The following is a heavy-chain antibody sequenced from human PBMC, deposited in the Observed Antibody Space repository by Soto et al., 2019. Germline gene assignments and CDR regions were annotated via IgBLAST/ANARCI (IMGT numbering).Heavy chain of an antibody. D-gene: IGHD3-10*01. Sequence: QVQLVESGVGVVMPGRSLRLSGAASGFTFSSYGMHWVRQAPGKGLEWVAVISYDGSKKYYADSVKGRFTISRDNSKNTLYLQMNSLRAEDTAVYYCAKGPSYYYGSGSPEDWGQGTLVTVSS. CDR1: GFTFSSYG. V-gene: IGHV3-30*18. CDR3: AKGPSYYYGSGSPED. J-gene: IGHJ4*02. CDR2: ISYDGSKK.